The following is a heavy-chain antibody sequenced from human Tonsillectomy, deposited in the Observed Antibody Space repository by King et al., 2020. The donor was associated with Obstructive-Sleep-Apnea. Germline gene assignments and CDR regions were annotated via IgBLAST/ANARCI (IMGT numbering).Heavy chain of an antibody. CDR1: GFTFSDYY. CDR2: ISRSDSTI. J-gene: IGHJ4*02. Sequence: VQLVESGGGLVKPGGSLRLSCAASGFTFSDYYMSWIRQSPGKGLEWVSYISRSDSTIYYADSVKGRFTNSRDNGKNSLYLQMNSLRAEDTAVYYCAGGDVVRGVITDYWGQGTLVTVSS. CDR3: AGGDVVRGVITDY. V-gene: IGHV3-11*01. D-gene: IGHD3-10*01.